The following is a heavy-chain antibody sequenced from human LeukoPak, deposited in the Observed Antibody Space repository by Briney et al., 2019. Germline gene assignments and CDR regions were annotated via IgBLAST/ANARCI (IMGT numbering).Heavy chain of an antibody. CDR3: ARRNDEFNSFDY. CDR1: GYTFTTYW. J-gene: IGHJ4*02. D-gene: IGHD3-16*01. V-gene: IGHV5-51*01. Sequence: GESLEISCKGSGYTFTTYWIGWVRQMPGKGLEWMGIIYPGDSDTRYNPSFQGQVTISADKSISTAYLQWSSLKASDTAMYYCARRNDEFNSFDYWGQGTLSPSPQ. CDR2: IYPGDSDT.